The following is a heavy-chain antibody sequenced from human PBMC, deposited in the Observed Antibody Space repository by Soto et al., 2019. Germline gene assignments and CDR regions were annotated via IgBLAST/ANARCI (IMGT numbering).Heavy chain of an antibody. J-gene: IGHJ5*02. CDR1: GGSFSGYY. Sequence: PSETLSLTCAVYGGSFSGYYCILSRQPPWKWLEWIGEINHSGSTNYNPSLKSRVTISVDTSKNQFSLKLSSVTAADTAVYYCARGGGQLVPNWFDPWGQGTLVTVSS. V-gene: IGHV4-34*01. D-gene: IGHD6-6*01. CDR2: INHSGST. CDR3: ARGGGQLVPNWFDP.